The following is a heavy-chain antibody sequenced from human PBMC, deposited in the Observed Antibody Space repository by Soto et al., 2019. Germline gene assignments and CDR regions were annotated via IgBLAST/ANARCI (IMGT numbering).Heavy chain of an antibody. V-gene: IGHV1-3*01. CDR2: INAGNENT. CDR1: GYTFSRYA. J-gene: IGHJ5*01. D-gene: IGHD6-13*01. Sequence: ASVKVSCKASGYTFSRYAIHWVRQAPGQRLEWMGWINAGNENTKYSQKFESRVTLTTDTSANTVYMELSSLRFEDTALYYCARDQQFRNWFDSWGQGTLVTVYS. CDR3: ARDQQFRNWFDS.